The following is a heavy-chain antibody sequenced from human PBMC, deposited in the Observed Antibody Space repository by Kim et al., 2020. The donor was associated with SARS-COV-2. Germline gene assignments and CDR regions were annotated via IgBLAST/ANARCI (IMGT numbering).Heavy chain of an antibody. V-gene: IGHV1-24*01. D-gene: IGHD6-13*01. CDR3: ATSPSIVTASWFDP. Sequence: YAQKFQGRVTMTEETTTDTAYMELSSLRSEDTAVYYCATSPSIVTASWFDPWGQGTLVTVSS. J-gene: IGHJ5*02.